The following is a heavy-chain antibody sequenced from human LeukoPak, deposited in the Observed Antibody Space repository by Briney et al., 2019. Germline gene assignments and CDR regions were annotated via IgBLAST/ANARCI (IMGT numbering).Heavy chain of an antibody. D-gene: IGHD2-2*01. CDR1: GFTLSNYG. Sequence: PGGSLRLSCAVSGFTLSNYGMSWVRQAPGKGLEWVALILNDGSNAYYADSVKGQFTISRDNSKNTLYLHMNSLRGEDTAVYFCARGIGDCRSSSCHLDFDYWGQGTLVTVSS. CDR3: ARGIGDCRSSSCHLDFDY. V-gene: IGHV3-30*03. J-gene: IGHJ4*02. CDR2: ILNDGSNA.